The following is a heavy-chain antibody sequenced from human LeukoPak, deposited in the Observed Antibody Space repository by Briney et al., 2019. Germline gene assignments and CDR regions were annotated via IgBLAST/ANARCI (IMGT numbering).Heavy chain of an antibody. Sequence: GGSLRLSCAASGFTFSDYYMSWIRQSPGNGLEWVSYISTSGSTIYYADSVKGRFTVSRDNAKNSLFLQMNSLRAEDTAVYYCARVVSENSGYQGYWGRGNLVTVSS. CDR3: ARVVSENSGYQGY. D-gene: IGHD3-22*01. V-gene: IGHV3-11*04. J-gene: IGHJ4*02. CDR2: ISTSGSTI. CDR1: GFTFSDYY.